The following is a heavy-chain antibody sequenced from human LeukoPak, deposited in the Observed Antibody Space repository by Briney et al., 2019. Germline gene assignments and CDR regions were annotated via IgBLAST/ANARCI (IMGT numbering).Heavy chain of an antibody. Sequence: GGSLRLSCAASGFPFSSYGMSWVRQAPGKGLEWVSSISSSSSYIYYADSVKGRFTISRDNAKNSLYLQMNSLRAEDTAVYYCASDDILTGCGYWGQGTLVTVSS. J-gene: IGHJ4*02. CDR2: ISSSSSYI. CDR3: ASDDILTGCGY. CDR1: GFPFSSYG. D-gene: IGHD3-9*01. V-gene: IGHV3-21*01.